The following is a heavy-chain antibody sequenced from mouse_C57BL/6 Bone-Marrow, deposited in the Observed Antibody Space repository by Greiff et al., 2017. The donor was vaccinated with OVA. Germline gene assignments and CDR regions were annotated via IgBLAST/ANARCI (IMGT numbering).Heavy chain of an antibody. CDR2: IDPENGDT. CDR3: TTDYYDYEGFAY. D-gene: IGHD2-4*01. J-gene: IGHJ3*01. Sequence: EVKLMESGAELVRPGASVKLSCTASGFNIKDDYMHWVKQRPEQGLEWIGWIDPENGDTEYASQFPGKATITADTSSNTAYLQLSSLTSEDTAVYYCTTDYYDYEGFAYWGQGTLVTVSA. CDR1: GFNIKDDY. V-gene: IGHV14-4*01.